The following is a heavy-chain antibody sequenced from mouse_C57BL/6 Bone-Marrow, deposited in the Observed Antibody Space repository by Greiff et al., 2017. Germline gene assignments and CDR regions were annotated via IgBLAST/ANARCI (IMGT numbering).Heavy chain of an antibody. CDR3: ARSDYGSSWGFAY. CDR2: IDPKSGGT. CDR1: GYTFTSYW. D-gene: IGHD1-1*01. Sequence: QVQLQQPGAELVKPGASVKLSCKASGYTFTSYWMHWVKQRPGRGLEWIGRIDPKSGGTKYNEKFKSKATLTVDKPSSTAYMQLSSLTSEDSAVYYCARSDYGSSWGFAYWGQGTLVTVAA. J-gene: IGHJ3*01. V-gene: IGHV1-72*01.